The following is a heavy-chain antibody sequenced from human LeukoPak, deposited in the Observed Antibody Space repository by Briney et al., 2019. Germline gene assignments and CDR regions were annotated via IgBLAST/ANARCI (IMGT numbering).Heavy chain of an antibody. V-gene: IGHV1-46*01. D-gene: IGHD6-13*01. CDR2: INPSGGST. CDR1: GYTFTSYY. Sequence: ASVKVSCTASGYTFTSYYMHWVRQAPGQGLEWMGIINPSGGSTSYAQKFQGRVTMTRDTSTSTVYMELSSLRSEDTAVYYCARGGYSSSSPKGLYFDYWGQGTLVTVSS. CDR3: ARGGYSSSSPKGLYFDY. J-gene: IGHJ4*02.